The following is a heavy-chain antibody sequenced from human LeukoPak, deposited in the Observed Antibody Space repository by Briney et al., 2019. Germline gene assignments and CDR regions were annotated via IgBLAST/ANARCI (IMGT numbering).Heavy chain of an antibody. Sequence: ASVKVSCKVSGYTLTELSMHWVRQAPGKGLEWKGGFDPEDGETIYAQKFQGRVTMTEDTSTDTAYMELSSLRSEDTAVYYCATPGRARPYYYYMEVWGKGTTVTVSS. V-gene: IGHV1-24*01. D-gene: IGHD1-26*01. CDR2: FDPEDGET. CDR1: GYTLTELS. J-gene: IGHJ6*03. CDR3: ATPGRARPYYYYMEV.